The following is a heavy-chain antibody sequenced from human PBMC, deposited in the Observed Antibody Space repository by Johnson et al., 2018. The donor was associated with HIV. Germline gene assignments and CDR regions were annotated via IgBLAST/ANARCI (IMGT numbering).Heavy chain of an antibody. Sequence: QVQLVESGGGVVQPGRSLRLSCAASGFTFSSYGIHWVRQAPGKGLEWVAVISYDGSNKYYADSVKGRFTISRDNAKNSLYLQMNSLRAEDTAVYYCARSATVLELGDNVRGLLGLHW. J-gene: IGHJ1*01. D-gene: IGHD3-10*02. CDR1: GFTFSSYG. V-gene: IGHV3-33*05. CDR3: ARSATVLELGDNVRGLLGLH. CDR2: ISYDGSNK.